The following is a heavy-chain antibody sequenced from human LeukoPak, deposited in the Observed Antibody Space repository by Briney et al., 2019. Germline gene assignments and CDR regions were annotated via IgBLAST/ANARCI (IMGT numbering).Heavy chain of an antibody. CDR2: INHSGST. J-gene: IGHJ4*02. V-gene: IGHV4-34*01. CDR3: ARGTSAMVRGVIEYYFDY. CDR1: GGSFSAYY. D-gene: IGHD3-10*01. Sequence: SETLSLTCAVYGGSFSAYYWSWIRQPPGEGLEWIGEINHSGSTYYNPSLKSRGTISVDTSKNQFSLKLSSVTAADTAVYYCARGTSAMVRGVIEYYFDYWGQGTLVTVSS.